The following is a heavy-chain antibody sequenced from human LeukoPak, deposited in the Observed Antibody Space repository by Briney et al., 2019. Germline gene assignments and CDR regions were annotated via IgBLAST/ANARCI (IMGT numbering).Heavy chain of an antibody. CDR3: ARGRYSSRSGGYYFDI. Sequence: GGSLRLACVVSGFTLSSDWMSWVRQAPGKGLEWVANIKKDGIEKYYVESVKGRFTISRDNAKNSLSLQMNSLRAEDTAVYYCARGRYSSRSGGYYFDIWGQGTLVTVSS. D-gene: IGHD2-2*01. J-gene: IGHJ4*02. CDR1: GFTLSSDW. CDR2: IKKDGIEK. V-gene: IGHV3-7*01.